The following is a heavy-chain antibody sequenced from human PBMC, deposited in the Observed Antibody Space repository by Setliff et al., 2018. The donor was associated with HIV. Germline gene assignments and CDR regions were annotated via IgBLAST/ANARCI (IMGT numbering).Heavy chain of an antibody. CDR2: INGDGSFT. V-gene: IGHV3-74*01. J-gene: IGHJ3*02. CDR3: TSWGVPRDGFDI. CDR1: GFTFSSSW. D-gene: IGHD3-16*01. Sequence: PGGSLRLSCAGSGFTFSSSWMHWVRQAPGKGLVWVSRINGDGSFTVYADSVKERFTISRDNSKNTLYLQMNSVRGEDTAVYYCTSWGVPRDGFDIWGHGTKVTVSS.